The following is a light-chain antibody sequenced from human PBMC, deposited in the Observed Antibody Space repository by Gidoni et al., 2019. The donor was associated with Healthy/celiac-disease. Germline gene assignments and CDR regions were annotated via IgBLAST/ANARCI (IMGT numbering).Light chain of an antibody. CDR2: WAS. V-gene: IGKV4-1*01. CDR1: QSVLYSSNKKNY. Sequence: DIVMTQSPDSLAVSLGERATIKCQSSQSVLYSSNKKNYLAWYQQKPGQPPKLLIYWASTRESGVPDRFSGSGSGTDFTLTISSLQAEDVAVYYCQQYYSTPPWTFGQGTKVEI. CDR3: QQYYSTPPWT. J-gene: IGKJ1*01.